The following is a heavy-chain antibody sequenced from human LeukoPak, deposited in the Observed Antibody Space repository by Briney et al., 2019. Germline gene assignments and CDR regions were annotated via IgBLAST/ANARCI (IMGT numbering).Heavy chain of an antibody. D-gene: IGHD1-1*01. J-gene: IGHJ4*02. V-gene: IGHV3-30*02. CDR1: GFTFSSYY. CDR2: IRYDGSNK. Sequence: PGGSLRLSCVASGFTFSSYYMSWVRQAPGKGLEWVAFIRYDGSNKYYADSVKGRFTISRDNSKNTLYLQMNSLRAEDTAVYYCAGNWNHFDYWGQGTLVTVSS. CDR3: AGNWNHFDY.